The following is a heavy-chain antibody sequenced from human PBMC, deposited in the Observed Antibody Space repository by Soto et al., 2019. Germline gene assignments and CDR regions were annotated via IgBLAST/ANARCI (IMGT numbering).Heavy chain of an antibody. CDR2: IIPLFRTP. CDR3: ARDNDRLQLGGNYYYILDV. D-gene: IGHD4-4*01. J-gene: IGHJ6*02. CDR1: GGTFSSSA. Sequence: QVQLVQSGAEMKEPGSSVKVSCKTSGGTFSSSAISWLRQAHGQGLEWMGGIIPLFRTPDYAQKFQGRVTIAADESTITAYMELSSLRSEDTAVYYCARDNDRLQLGGNYYYILDVWGQGTTITVSS. V-gene: IGHV1-69*12.